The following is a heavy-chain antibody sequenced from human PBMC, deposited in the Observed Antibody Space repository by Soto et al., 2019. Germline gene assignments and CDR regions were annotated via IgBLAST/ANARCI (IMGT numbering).Heavy chain of an antibody. D-gene: IGHD5-18*01. Sequence: QVQLVESGGGVVQPGRSLRLSCAASGFTFSSYGMHWVRQAPGKGLEWVAVIWYDGSNKYYADSVKGRFTISRDNSKNTLYLQMNSLRAEDTAVYYCARDMNTAMVSSYYYGMDVWGQGTTVTVSS. CDR3: ARDMNTAMVSSYYYGMDV. CDR2: IWYDGSNK. CDR1: GFTFSSYG. J-gene: IGHJ6*02. V-gene: IGHV3-33*01.